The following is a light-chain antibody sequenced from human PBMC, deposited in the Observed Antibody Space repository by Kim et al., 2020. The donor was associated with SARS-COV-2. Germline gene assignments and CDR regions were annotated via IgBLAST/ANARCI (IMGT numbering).Light chain of an antibody. Sequence: DTQMTQSPPSLSASVGDRVTISCQASQDIKNYLNWYQQKPGRAPKLLIYDTSNLETGVPSRFSGSSSGTDFTLIINSLQPEDIATYYCQQYDTLPLAFGGGTKVDIK. V-gene: IGKV1-33*01. CDR1: QDIKNY. J-gene: IGKJ4*01. CDR2: DTS. CDR3: QQYDTLPLA.